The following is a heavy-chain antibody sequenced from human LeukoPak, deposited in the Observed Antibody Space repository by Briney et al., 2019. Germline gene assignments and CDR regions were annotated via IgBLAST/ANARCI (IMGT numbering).Heavy chain of an antibody. CDR1: GDSISSYY. CDR2: IYTSGST. D-gene: IGHD6-13*01. J-gene: IGHJ4*02. Sequence: SETLSLTCTVSGDSISSYYWSWIRQPAGKGLEWIGRIYTSGSTNYNPSLKSRVTMSVGTSKNQFSLKLSSVTAADTAVYYCARLINKPIAATGTGPFDHWGQGTLVTVSS. CDR3: ARLINKPIAATGTGPFDH. V-gene: IGHV4-4*07.